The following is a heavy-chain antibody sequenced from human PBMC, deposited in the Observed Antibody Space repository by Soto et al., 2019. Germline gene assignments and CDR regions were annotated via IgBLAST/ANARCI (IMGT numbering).Heavy chain of an antibody. V-gene: IGHV3-72*01. CDR1: GFTSSDHY. CDR2: TVNKRSSYTT. J-gene: IGHJ6*02. Sequence: EVQLVESGGGWVQAGGSLRVSCAVSGFTSSDHYMDWVRQAPGKGLEWVGRTVNKRSSYTTEYAASVKGRFTISRDDSKNSLYLQMNSLKIEDTAVYYCSRAGFGHGLDVWGQGTTVTVSS. CDR3: SRAGFGHGLDV. D-gene: IGHD3-16*01.